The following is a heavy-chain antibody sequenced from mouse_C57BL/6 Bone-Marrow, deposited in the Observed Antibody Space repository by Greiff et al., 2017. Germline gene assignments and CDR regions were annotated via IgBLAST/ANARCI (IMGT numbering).Heavy chain of an antibody. CDR1: GYTFTDYY. V-gene: IGHV1-19*01. CDR3: ARSGGSSYGDYFDY. J-gene: IGHJ2*01. CDR2: INPYNGGT. Sequence: VQLQQSGPVLVKPGASVKMSCKASGYTFTDYYMNWVKQSHGKSLEWIGVINPYNGGTSYNQKFKGKATLTVDKSSSTAYMELNSLTSEDSAVYYCARSGGSSYGDYFDYWGQGTTLTVSS. D-gene: IGHD1-1*01.